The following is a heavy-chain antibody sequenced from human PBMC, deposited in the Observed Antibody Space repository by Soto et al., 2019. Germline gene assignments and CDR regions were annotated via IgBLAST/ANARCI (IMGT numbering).Heavy chain of an antibody. J-gene: IGHJ3*02. CDR2: ISAYNGNT. CDR1: GYTLTNYG. CDR3: ARDLPVATASDAFDM. D-gene: IGHD5-12*01. Sequence: ASVEVSCKASGYTLTNYGISWVRQAPGQGLEWMGWISAYNGNTNYAQKLQGRVTMTTDTSTSTAYMELRSLRSDDTAVYYCARDLPVATASDAFDMWGQGTMVTVSS. V-gene: IGHV1-18*01.